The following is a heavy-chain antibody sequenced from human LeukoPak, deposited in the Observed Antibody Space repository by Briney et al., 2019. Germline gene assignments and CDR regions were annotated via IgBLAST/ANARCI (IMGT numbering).Heavy chain of an antibody. V-gene: IGHV4-38-2*01. CDR2: IYHSGST. D-gene: IGHD3-3*01. CDR1: GYSISSGYH. Sequence: SETLSLTCAVSGYSISSGYHWGWIRQPPGKGLEWIGSIYHSGSTYYNPSLKSRVTISVDTSKNQFSLKLSSVTAADTAVYYCARWNLRFRHHGYWGQGTLVTVSS. J-gene: IGHJ4*02. CDR3: ARWNLRFRHHGY.